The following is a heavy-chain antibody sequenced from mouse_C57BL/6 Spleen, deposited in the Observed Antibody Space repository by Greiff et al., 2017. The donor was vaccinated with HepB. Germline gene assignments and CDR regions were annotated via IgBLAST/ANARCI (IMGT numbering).Heavy chain of an antibody. J-gene: IGHJ4*01. CDR2: INPSNGGT. CDR1: GYTFTSYW. CDR3: ARGGKGGDYYAMDY. Sequence: QVQLQQPGTELVKPGASVKLSCKASGYTFTSYWMHWVKQRPGQGLEWIGNINPSNGGTNYNEKFKSKATLTVDKSSSTAYMPLSSLTSEDSAVYYGARGGKGGDYYAMDYWGQGTSVTVSS. V-gene: IGHV1-53*01.